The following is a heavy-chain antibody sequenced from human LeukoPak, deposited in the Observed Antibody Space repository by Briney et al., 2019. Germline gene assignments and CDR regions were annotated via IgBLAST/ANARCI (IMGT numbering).Heavy chain of an antibody. Sequence: SGGSLRLSCAASGFTFSDYYMSWIRQAPGKGLEWVSYISSSGSSIYYADSVKGRFTISRDSAKNSLYLQMNSLRAEDTAVYYCARDRREFYYFDCSAQQPQDYWGQGTLVTVSS. CDR1: GFTFSDYY. J-gene: IGHJ4*02. CDR2: ISSSGSSI. V-gene: IGHV3-11*01. CDR3: ARDRREFYYFDCSAQQPQDY. D-gene: IGHD3-22*01.